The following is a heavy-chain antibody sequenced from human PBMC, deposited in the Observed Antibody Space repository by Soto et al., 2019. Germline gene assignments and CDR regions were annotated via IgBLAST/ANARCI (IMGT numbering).Heavy chain of an antibody. D-gene: IGHD2-15*01. CDR1: GYTFTDYY. J-gene: IGHJ6*02. Sequence: ASVKVSCKASGYTFTDYYMHWVRQAPGQGLEWMGWINPNSGGTNYAQKFLGWVTMTRDTSFSTAYMELSRLKSDDTAVYYCAKEGEKKRGGMDVWGQGTTVTVSS. CDR3: AKEGEKKRGGMDV. CDR2: INPNSGGT. V-gene: IGHV1-2*04.